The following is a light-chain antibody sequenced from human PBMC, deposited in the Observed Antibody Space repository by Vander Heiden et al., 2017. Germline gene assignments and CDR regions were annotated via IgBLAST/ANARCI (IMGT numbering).Light chain of an antibody. V-gene: IGKV1-39*01. J-gene: IGKJ1*01. Sequence: DIQMTQSTSSLSASVGDRVTITCRASQSISSYLNWYQQKPGKAPKLLIYAASSLQSGVPSRFSGSGYGTDFTLTISSRQPEDFAAYYCQQNDSTLTWTFGQGTKVEIK. CDR2: AAS. CDR1: QSISSY. CDR3: QQNDSTLTWT.